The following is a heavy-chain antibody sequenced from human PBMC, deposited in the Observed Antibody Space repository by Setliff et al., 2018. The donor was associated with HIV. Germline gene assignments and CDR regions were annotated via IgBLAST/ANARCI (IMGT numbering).Heavy chain of an antibody. CDR2: IIPLLGTP. V-gene: IGHV1-69*06. CDR1: GGSFRNYA. CDR3: ARDRSGIAVAAPDASDV. J-gene: IGHJ3*01. Sequence: SVKVSCKASGGSFRNYAINWVRQAPGQGLEWMGGIIPLLGTPNYAHKFQGRVTITADKYSSTVYMELSSLRSEDSAVFYCARDRSGIAVAAPDASDVWGQGTMVTVSS. D-gene: IGHD6-19*01.